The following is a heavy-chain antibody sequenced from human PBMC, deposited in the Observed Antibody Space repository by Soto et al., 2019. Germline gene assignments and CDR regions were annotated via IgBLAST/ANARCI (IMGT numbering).Heavy chain of an antibody. Sequence: SETLSLTCAVYGGSFSGYYWSWIRQPPGKGLEWIGEINHSGSTNYNPSLKSRVTISVDTSKNQFSLKLSSVTAADTAVYYCARGLGGGSPVLIAAAGLYYFDYWGQGTLVTVSS. CDR1: GGSFSGYY. CDR2: INHSGST. D-gene: IGHD6-13*01. J-gene: IGHJ4*02. V-gene: IGHV4-34*01. CDR3: ARGLGGGSPVLIAAAGLYYFDY.